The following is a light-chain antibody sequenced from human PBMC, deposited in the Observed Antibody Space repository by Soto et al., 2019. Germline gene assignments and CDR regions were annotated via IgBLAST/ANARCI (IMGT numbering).Light chain of an antibody. Sequence: NLLTQSPGTLSLSPAERSTLSCRASQSVYSSYLSWYQHIPGHATRLLFYDASIRATGIPDRFSGSGSGTDFSLAISMLEREDFAVYYCQQYGRSPWTFGQGTKGDIK. V-gene: IGKV3-20*01. CDR1: QSVYSSY. J-gene: IGKJ1*01. CDR3: QQYGRSPWT. CDR2: DAS.